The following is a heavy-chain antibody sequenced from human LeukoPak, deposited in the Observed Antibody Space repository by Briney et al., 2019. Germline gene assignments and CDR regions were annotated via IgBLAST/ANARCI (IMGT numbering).Heavy chain of an antibody. CDR1: RESLSGYY. CDR2: IYYSGST. D-gene: IGHD3-10*01. CDR3: ARVGTMVRGVIDY. V-gene: IGHV4-34*01. J-gene: IGHJ4*02. Sequence: SETLSLTCAVYRESLSGYYWNWIRQPPGKGLEWIGSIYYSGSTYYNPSLKSRVTISVDTSKNQFSLKLSSVTAADTAVYYCARVGTMVRGVIDYWGQGTLVTVSS.